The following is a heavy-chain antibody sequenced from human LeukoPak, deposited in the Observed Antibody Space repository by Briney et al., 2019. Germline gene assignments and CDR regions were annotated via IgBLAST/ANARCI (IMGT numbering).Heavy chain of an antibody. Sequence: SETLSLTCAVYGVCFSGYYWSWIRQPPGRGLEWIGEINHSGSTYYNPSLKSRVTISVDTSKNQFSLKLSSVTAADTAVYYCARMRCGGGSCYSYFDYWGQGTLVTVSS. D-gene: IGHD2-15*01. V-gene: IGHV4-34*01. CDR2: INHSGST. J-gene: IGHJ4*02. CDR1: GVCFSGYY. CDR3: ARMRCGGGSCYSYFDY.